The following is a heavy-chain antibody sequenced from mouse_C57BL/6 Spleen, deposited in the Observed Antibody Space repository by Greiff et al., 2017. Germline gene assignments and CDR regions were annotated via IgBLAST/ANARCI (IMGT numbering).Heavy chain of an antibody. CDR1: GYTFTDYE. CDR3: TRKGDYYGSSYDY. D-gene: IGHD1-1*01. Sequence: VKLVESGAELVRPGASVTLSCKASGYTFTDYEMHWVKQTPVHGLEWIGAIDPETGGTAYNQKFKGKAILTADKSSSTAYMELRSLTSEDSAVYYCTRKGDYYGSSYDYWGQGTTLTVSS. J-gene: IGHJ2*01. V-gene: IGHV1-15*01. CDR2: IDPETGGT.